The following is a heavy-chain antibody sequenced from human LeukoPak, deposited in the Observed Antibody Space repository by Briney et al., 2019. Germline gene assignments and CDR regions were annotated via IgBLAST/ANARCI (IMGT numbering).Heavy chain of an antibody. V-gene: IGHV1-18*01. D-gene: IGHD2-2*01. CDR3: ATYCSSTSCYSPYYYYGMDV. J-gene: IGHJ6*02. Sequence: ASVKVSCKASGGTFSSYAISWVRQAPGQGLEWMGWISAYNGNTNYAQKLQGRVTMTTDTSTSTAYMELRSLRSDDTAVYYCATYCSSTSCYSPYYYYGMDVWGQGTTVTVSS. CDR1: GGTFSSYA. CDR2: ISAYNGNT.